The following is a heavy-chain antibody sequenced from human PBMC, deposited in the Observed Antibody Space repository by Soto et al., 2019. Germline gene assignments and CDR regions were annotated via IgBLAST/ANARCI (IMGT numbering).Heavy chain of an antibody. V-gene: IGHV1-69*02. CDR1: GGTFSSYT. Sequence: QVQLVQSGSEVMNPGSSVKVSCKASGGTFSSYTISWVRQAPGQGLEWMGRIIPILGIANYAQKFQGRVTITADKSTSTAYMELSSLRSEDTAVYYCAWGLHFHSISLDDYWGQGTLVTVSS. CDR2: IIPILGIA. CDR3: AWGLHFHSISLDDY. J-gene: IGHJ4*02. D-gene: IGHD3-16*01.